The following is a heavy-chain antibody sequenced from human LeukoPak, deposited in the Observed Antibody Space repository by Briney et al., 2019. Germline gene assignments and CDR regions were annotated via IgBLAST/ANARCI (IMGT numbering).Heavy chain of an antibody. CDR1: GCTFTGYY. J-gene: IGHJ4*02. V-gene: IGHV1-2*02. CDR3: ARLLQYNWNYGHFDY. Sequence: ASVKVSCKASGCTFTGYYMHWVRQAPGQGLEWMGWINPNSGGTNYAQKFQGRVTMTRDTSISTAYMELSRLRSDDTAVYYCARLLQYNWNYGHFDYWGQGTLVTVSS. CDR2: INPNSGGT. D-gene: IGHD1-7*01.